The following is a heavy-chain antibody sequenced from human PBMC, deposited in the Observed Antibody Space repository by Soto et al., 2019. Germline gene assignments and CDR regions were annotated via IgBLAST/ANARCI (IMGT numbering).Heavy chain of an antibody. V-gene: IGHV1-69*13. Sequence: SVKVSCKASGGTFSSYAISWVRQAPGQGLEWMGGIIPIFGTANYAQKFQGRVTITADESTSTAYMELSSLRSEDTAVYYCANDPTMTHAPRRVVVPECRGQGTLVTVSS. CDR2: IIPIFGTA. CDR3: ANDPTMTHAPRRVVVPEC. D-gene: IGHD2-15*01. J-gene: IGHJ4*02. CDR1: GGTFSSYA.